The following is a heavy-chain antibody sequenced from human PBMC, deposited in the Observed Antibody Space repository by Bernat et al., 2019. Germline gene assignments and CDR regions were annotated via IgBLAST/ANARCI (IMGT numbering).Heavy chain of an antibody. CDR3: ARVVPGDSLSPIVDY. CDR1: GYTFTGSY. V-gene: IGHV1-2*06. D-gene: IGHD3-16*02. J-gene: IGHJ4*02. CDR2: INPNSGGT. Sequence: QVQLVQSGAEVKKPGASVKVSCKASGYTFTGSYMHWVRQAPGQGLEWMGRINPNSGGTNYAQKVQGRVTMTRNTSISTAYIELSRLRYDDTAVYYGARVVPGDSLSPIVDYWGQGTLVTVSS.